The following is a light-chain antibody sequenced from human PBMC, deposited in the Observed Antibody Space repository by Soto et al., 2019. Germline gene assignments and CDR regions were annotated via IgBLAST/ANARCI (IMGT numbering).Light chain of an antibody. CDR2: DVS. Sequence: QSVLNQPASVSGSPGQSITISCTGTSSDVGGYNYVSWYQQHPGKAPKLMIYDVSNRPSGVSNRFSGSKSGNTPSLTISGLQAEDEADYYCSSYTSSSTQVFGTGTKLTVL. J-gene: IGLJ1*01. CDR3: SSYTSSSTQV. CDR1: SSDVGGYNY. V-gene: IGLV2-14*01.